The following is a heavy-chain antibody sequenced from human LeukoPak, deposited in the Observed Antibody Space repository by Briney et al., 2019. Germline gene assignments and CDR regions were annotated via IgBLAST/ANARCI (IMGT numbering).Heavy chain of an antibody. D-gene: IGHD2-21*02. Sequence: PGGSLRLSCATCGFIFSNYAVNWVRQAPGEGLEWVSIISGSGDTTYYADSVKGRFTISRDNSKNTLYLQMNSLRAEDTAVYYCAKMVTATMRNWFDPWGHGTQVTVSS. CDR3: AKMVTATMRNWFDP. CDR1: GFIFSNYA. V-gene: IGHV3-23*01. J-gene: IGHJ5*02. CDR2: ISGSGDTT.